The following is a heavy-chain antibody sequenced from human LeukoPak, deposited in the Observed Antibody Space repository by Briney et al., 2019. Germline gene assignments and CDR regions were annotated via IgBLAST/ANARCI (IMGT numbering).Heavy chain of an antibody. Sequence: GASVKVSCKASGYTFTSYDINWVRQATGQGLEWMGWMNPNSGNTGYAQKFQGRVTITRNTYIRTAYMELSSLRAEDTAVYYCWRVRAARSWFDPWGQGTLVTVSS. CDR2: MNPNSGNT. CDR3: WRVRAARSWFDP. J-gene: IGHJ5*02. CDR1: GYTFTSYD. D-gene: IGHD6-6*01. V-gene: IGHV1-8*03.